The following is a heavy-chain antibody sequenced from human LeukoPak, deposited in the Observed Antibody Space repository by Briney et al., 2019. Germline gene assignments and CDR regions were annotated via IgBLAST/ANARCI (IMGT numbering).Heavy chain of an antibody. V-gene: IGHV4-34*01. Sequence: PSETLSLTCAVYGGSFSGYYWSWIRQPPGKGLEWIGEINHSGSTNYNPSLKSRVTISVDTSKNQFSLKLSSVTAADTAVYYCARARSITMIVVVSPYGMDVWGQGTTVTVSS. D-gene: IGHD3-22*01. CDR3: ARARSITMIVVVSPYGMDV. J-gene: IGHJ6*02. CDR2: INHSGST. CDR1: GGSFSGYY.